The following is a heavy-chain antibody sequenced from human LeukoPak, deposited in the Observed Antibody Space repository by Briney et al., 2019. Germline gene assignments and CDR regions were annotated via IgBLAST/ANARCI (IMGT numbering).Heavy chain of an antibody. D-gene: IGHD2-2*01. Sequence: GGSLRLSCAASGFTFSSYGMHWVRQAPGKGLEWVAFIRYDGSNKYYADSVKGRFTISRDNSKNTLYLQMNSLRAEDTAVYYCAKALSPIVVVPAAPDFDYWGQGTLVTVSS. CDR1: GFTFSSYG. V-gene: IGHV3-30*02. J-gene: IGHJ4*02. CDR2: IRYDGSNK. CDR3: AKALSPIVVVPAAPDFDY.